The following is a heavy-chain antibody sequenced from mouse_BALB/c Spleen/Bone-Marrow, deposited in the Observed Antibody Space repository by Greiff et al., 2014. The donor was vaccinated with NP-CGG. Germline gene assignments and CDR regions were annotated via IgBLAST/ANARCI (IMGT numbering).Heavy chain of an antibody. CDR2: IYPGNSDT. Sequence: VQLQQSGTVLARPGASVKMSCKASGYSFTNYWLHWVKQRPGQGLEWIGAIYPGNSDTSYNQKFKGKAKLTAVTSASTAYMELSSLTNEDSAVYYCTRCGSSYDWYFDVWGAGTTVTVSS. J-gene: IGHJ1*01. CDR3: TRCGSSYDWYFDV. CDR1: GYSFTNYW. D-gene: IGHD1-1*01. V-gene: IGHV1-5*01.